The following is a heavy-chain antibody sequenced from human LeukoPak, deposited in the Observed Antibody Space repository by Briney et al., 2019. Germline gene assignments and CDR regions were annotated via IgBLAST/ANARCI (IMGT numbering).Heavy chain of an antibody. CDR3: ARVGSSGALDW. V-gene: IGHV4-30-2*01. CDR2: IYHSGST. CDR1: GGSISSGGYS. D-gene: IGHD3-22*01. J-gene: IGHJ4*02. Sequence: SETLSLTCAVSGGSISSGGYSWSWIRQPPGKGLEWIGYIYHSGSTYYNPSLKSRVTISVDRSKNQFSLELSSVTAADTAVYYCARVGSSGALDWRGQGTLVTVSS.